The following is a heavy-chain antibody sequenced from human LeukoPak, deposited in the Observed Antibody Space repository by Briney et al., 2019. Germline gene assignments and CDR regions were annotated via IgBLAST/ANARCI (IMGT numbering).Heavy chain of an antibody. V-gene: IGHV3-23*01. CDR3: ADIPTPDY. J-gene: IGHJ4*02. CDR2: VSGDGGMT. Sequence: GGSLRLTCAASGFTFSNYAMSWVRQAPGEGLEWVSTVSGDGGMTYYADSAKGRFTISRDNSKSTVFLQMNGLRAEDTAVYYCADIPTPDYWGQGTLVTVSS. CDR1: GFTFSNYA. D-gene: IGHD2-2*01.